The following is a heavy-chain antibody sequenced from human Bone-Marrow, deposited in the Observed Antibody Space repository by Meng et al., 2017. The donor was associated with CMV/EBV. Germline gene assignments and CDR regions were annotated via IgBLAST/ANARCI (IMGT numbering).Heavy chain of an antibody. J-gene: IGHJ5*02. CDR3: ARGIGDFFDSSNYPAS. V-gene: IGHV3-11*01. Sequence: GESLKISCEASGFIFSDYFMAWIRQVPGRGLEWISYISDTGRFIYYGDSVRGRFTISRDNAKSSVFLQMNNLRVDDTAVYFCARGIGDFFDSSNYPASWGQGTRVNVAS. CDR1: GFIFSDYF. CDR2: ISDTGRFI. D-gene: IGHD3-22*01.